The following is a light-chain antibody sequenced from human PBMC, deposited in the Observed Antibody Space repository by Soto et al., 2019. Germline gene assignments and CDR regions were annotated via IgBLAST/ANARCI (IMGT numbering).Light chain of an antibody. CDR1: QSVSSSY. J-gene: IGKJ4*01. Sequence: EIVLTQSPGTLSLSPGERATLSCRASQSVSSSYLAWYQQKPGQAPRLLIYGASSRATGIPDRFSGSGSGTDFTLTISRLEPEDSAVYYCQHFQGFGGGTKVEIK. CDR3: QHFQG. CDR2: GAS. V-gene: IGKV3-20*01.